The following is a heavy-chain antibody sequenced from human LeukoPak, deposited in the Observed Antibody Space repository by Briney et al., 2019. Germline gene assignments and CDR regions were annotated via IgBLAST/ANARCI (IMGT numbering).Heavy chain of an antibody. D-gene: IGHD3-10*01. Sequence: LETLSLTCTVSGDSISTNNFYLVWIRQPPGQGLEWIATVFHTGVTYYNPSLNGRVTISVDTSKNQFYLKMTSVTAADTSVYYCANLITMVRGVRYYFDSWGQGALITVSS. V-gene: IGHV4-39*01. CDR2: VFHTGVT. CDR1: GDSISTNNFY. J-gene: IGHJ4*02. CDR3: ANLITMVRGVRYYFDS.